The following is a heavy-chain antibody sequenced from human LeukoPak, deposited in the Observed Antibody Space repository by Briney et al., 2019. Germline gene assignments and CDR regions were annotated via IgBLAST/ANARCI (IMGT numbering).Heavy chain of an antibody. CDR1: GGSISSYY. D-gene: IGHD3-22*01. Sequence: SETLSLTCTVSGGSISSYYWGWIRQPPGKGLEWIGSIYFTGSTYYNPSLKSRVTISVDTSKNQFSLKLSSVTAADTAVYYCARGSQYYYESSGYYSHDYWGQGTLVTVSS. CDR2: IYFTGST. J-gene: IGHJ4*02. CDR3: ARGSQYYYESSGYYSHDY. V-gene: IGHV4-39*01.